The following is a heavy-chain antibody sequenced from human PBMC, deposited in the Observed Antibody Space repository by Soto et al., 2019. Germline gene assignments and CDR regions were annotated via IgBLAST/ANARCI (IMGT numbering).Heavy chain of an antibody. J-gene: IGHJ6*02. CDR2: IIPIFGTA. D-gene: IGHD3-16*01. V-gene: IGHV1-69*13. Sequence: SVKVSCKASGGTFSSYAISWVRQAPGQGLEWMGGIIPIFGTANYAQKFQGRVTITADESTSTAYMELSSLRSEDTAVYYCARDYGGHHYYYYGMDVWGQGTTVTVSS. CDR3: ARDYGGHHYYYYGMDV. CDR1: GGTFSSYA.